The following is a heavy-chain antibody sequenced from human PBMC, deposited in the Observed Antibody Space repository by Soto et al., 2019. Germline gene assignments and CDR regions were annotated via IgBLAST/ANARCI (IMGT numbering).Heavy chain of an antibody. CDR2: IIPISGAA. Sequence: ASVKISCKASGGTFSNYVVNWVRQAPGQGLEWMGRIIPISGAANYAQKFQGRVTITADKSTSTSYMELSSLRSEDTAVYYCARDMTRTVVPYFDFWGQGTLVTVSS. D-gene: IGHD1-7*01. J-gene: IGHJ4*02. CDR1: GGTFSNYV. V-gene: IGHV1-69*06. CDR3: ARDMTRTVVPYFDF.